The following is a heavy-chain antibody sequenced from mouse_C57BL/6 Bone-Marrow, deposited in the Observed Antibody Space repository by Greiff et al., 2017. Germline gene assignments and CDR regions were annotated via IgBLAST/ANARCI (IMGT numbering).Heavy chain of an antibody. CDR2: IYPGDGDT. J-gene: IGHJ3*01. CDR1: GYAFSSSW. V-gene: IGHV1-82*01. D-gene: IGHD2-13*01. Sequence: QVQLKQSGPELVKPGASVKISCKASGYAFSSSWMNWVKQRPGKGLEWIGRIYPGDGDTNYNGKFKGKATLTADKSSSTAYMQLSSLTSEDSAVYFCARSDGDYGGFAYWGQGTLVTVSA. CDR3: ARSDGDYGGFAY.